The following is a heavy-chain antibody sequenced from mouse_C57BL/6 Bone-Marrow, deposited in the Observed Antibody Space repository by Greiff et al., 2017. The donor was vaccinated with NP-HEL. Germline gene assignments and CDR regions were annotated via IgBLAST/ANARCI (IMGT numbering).Heavy chain of an antibody. Sequence: DVMLVESGGGLFQPGGSLKPSGAASGFTFSDYYRNWVRQTPEKRLEWFAYISNGGGSTYYPDTVKGRFTISRDNAKNTLYLQMSRLKSEDTAMYYCASYYDDYAMDYWGQGTSVTVSS. D-gene: IGHD1-1*01. CDR2: ISNGGGST. J-gene: IGHJ4*01. CDR1: GFTFSDYY. CDR3: ASYYDDYAMDY. V-gene: IGHV5-12*01.